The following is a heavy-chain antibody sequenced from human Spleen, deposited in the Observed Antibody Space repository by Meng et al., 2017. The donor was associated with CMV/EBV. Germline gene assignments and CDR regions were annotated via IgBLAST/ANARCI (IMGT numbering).Heavy chain of an antibody. D-gene: IGHD3-10*02. CDR2: IRGSGSDA. J-gene: IGHJ6*02. CDR3: ARSLGPGGYYYYGMDV. CDR1: GFTFSHYA. Sequence: GESLKISCAGSGFTFSHYAMNWVRQAPGKGLQWVSVIRGSGSDAYYADSVKGRFTISRDNSKSILYLQMHSLRAEDTAVYYCARSLGPGGYYYYGMDVWGQGTTVTVSS. V-gene: IGHV3-23*01.